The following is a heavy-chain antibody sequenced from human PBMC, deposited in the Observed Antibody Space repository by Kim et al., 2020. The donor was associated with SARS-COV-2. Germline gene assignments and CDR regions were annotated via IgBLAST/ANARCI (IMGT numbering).Heavy chain of an antibody. Sequence: ASVKVSCKASGYTFTGYYMHWVRQAPGQGLEWMGWINPNSGGTNYAQKFQGRVTMTRDTSISTAYMELSRLRSDDTAVYYCARVLKRSSAGGAFDIWGQGTMVTVSS. D-gene: IGHD6-13*01. J-gene: IGHJ3*02. V-gene: IGHV1-2*02. CDR2: INPNSGGT. CDR3: ARVLKRSSAGGAFDI. CDR1: GYTFTGYY.